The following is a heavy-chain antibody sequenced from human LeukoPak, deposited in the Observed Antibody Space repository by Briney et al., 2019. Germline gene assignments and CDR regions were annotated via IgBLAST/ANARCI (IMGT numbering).Heavy chain of an antibody. D-gene: IGHD1-14*01. Sequence: ASVKVSCKASGYTFTSYDINWVRQATGQGLEWMGWMNPNSGKTGYAQKFQGRVTMTRNTSISTAYMELSSLRSEDTAVYYCARGRRLRGWFDPWGQGTLVTVSS. CDR2: MNPNSGKT. J-gene: IGHJ5*02. V-gene: IGHV1-8*01. CDR3: ARGRRLRGWFDP. CDR1: GYTFTSYD.